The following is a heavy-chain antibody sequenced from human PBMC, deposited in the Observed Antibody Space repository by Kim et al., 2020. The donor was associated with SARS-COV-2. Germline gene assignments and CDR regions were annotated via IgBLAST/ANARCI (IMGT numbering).Heavy chain of an antibody. D-gene: IGHD4-17*01. V-gene: IGHV5-10-1*01. CDR3: ARHETTVTPVDY. Sequence: NYSPSFQGNVTISADKSISTAYLQWSSLKASDTAMYYCARHETTVTPVDYWGQGTLVTVSS. J-gene: IGHJ4*02.